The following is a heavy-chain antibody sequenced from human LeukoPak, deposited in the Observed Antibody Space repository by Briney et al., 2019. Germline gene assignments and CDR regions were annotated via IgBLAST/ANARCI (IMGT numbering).Heavy chain of an antibody. J-gene: IGHJ4*02. Sequence: GGSLRPSCAASGFTFSDYYMSWIRQAPGKGLEWVSGISASGGNTYYADSVKGRLTISRDNSKNTLYLQLNTLRADDTAVYYCARGGDYGVKIDYWGQGTLVIVSS. CDR1: GFTFSDYY. CDR2: ISASGGNT. D-gene: IGHD3-16*01. CDR3: ARGGDYGVKIDY. V-gene: IGHV3-23*01.